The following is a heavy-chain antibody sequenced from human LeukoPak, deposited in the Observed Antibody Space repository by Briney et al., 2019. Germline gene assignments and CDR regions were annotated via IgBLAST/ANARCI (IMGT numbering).Heavy chain of an antibody. V-gene: IGHV4-39*07. D-gene: IGHD5-12*01. J-gene: IGHJ4*02. CDR1: GGSISSGGYY. CDR3: AGVEMATSCYFDY. Sequence: SETLSLTCTVSGGSISSGGYYWSWIRQHPGKGLEWIGEINHSGSTNYNPSLKSRVTISVDTSKNQFSLKLSSVTAADTAVYYCAGVEMATSCYFDYWGQGTLVTVSS. CDR2: INHSGST.